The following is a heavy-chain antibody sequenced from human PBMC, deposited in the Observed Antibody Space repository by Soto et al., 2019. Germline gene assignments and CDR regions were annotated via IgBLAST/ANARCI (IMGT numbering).Heavy chain of an antibody. CDR1: GGSIGPPDW. J-gene: IGHJ4*02. CDR2: IYHNGTT. CDR3: AKVGGVGSMKVFFDS. V-gene: IGHV4-4*02. D-gene: IGHD3-16*01. Sequence: QVQLQESGPGLVEPSGTLSLTCGVSGGSIGPPDWWSWVRQSPGKGLEWLGDIYHNGTTNVNPSLKSRLTMSVDKSTNQFSLRLTSVTAADTAVYYCAKVGGVGSMKVFFDSWGQGILVTVTS.